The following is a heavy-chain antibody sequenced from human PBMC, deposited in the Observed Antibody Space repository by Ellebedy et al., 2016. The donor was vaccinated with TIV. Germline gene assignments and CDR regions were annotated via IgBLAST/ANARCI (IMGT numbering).Heavy chain of an antibody. CDR2: IYPDGVTT. J-gene: IGHJ4*02. D-gene: IGHD1-1*01. V-gene: IGHV1-46*01. CDR3: ARDANDAFDY. CDR1: GFTLTNYW. Sequence: ASVKVSXKASGFTLTNYWMHWVRQAPGQGLEWMGIIYPDGVTTTYAQKFQGRLSITRDTSTGTLYVELSSLRSEDTALYYCARDANDAFDYWGQGTLVTVSS.